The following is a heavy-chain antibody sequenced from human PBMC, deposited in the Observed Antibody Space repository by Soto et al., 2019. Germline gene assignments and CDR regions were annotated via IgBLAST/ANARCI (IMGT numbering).Heavy chain of an antibody. CDR2: ISSSSTYT. V-gene: IGHV3-11*05. Sequence: QVPLVESGGGLVKPGGSLRLSCAASGFPLSDYYLNWIRQAPGKGLEWVSHISSSSTYTNYADSVKGRFTISRDNAKNSLYLQMNSLRAEDTAVYYCARETYGSGSYFSEPSIDYWGQGTLVTVSS. J-gene: IGHJ4*02. CDR1: GFPLSDYY. CDR3: ARETYGSGSYFSEPSIDY. D-gene: IGHD3-10*01.